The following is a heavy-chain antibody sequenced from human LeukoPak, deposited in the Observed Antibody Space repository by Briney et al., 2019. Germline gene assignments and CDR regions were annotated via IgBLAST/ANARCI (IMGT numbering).Heavy chain of an antibody. V-gene: IGHV4-34*01. CDR3: ARGCPGGYSSSWYYYFDY. Sequence: TESLSLTCAVYGGSFSGYYWSWIRQPPGKGLEWIGEIKHSGRTKNNPSLKSRVTISVDTSKNQFSLKLNSVTAADTAVYYCARGCPGGYSSSWYYYFDYWGQGTLVTVSS. J-gene: IGHJ4*02. CDR2: IKHSGRT. D-gene: IGHD6-13*01. CDR1: GGSFSGYY.